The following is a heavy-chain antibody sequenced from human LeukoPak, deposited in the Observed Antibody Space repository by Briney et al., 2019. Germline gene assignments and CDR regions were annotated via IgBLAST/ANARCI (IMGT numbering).Heavy chain of an antibody. CDR2: IYTSGST. Sequence: PSQTLSLTCTVSGGSISSGSYYWSWIRQPAGKGLEWIGRIYTSGSTNYNPSLKSRVTISVDTSKSQFSLKLSSVTAADTAVYYCAREGGRGHYDFWSGPLPYYFDYWGQGTLVTVSS. CDR1: GGSISSGSYY. D-gene: IGHD3-3*01. V-gene: IGHV4-61*02. J-gene: IGHJ4*02. CDR3: AREGGRGHYDFWSGPLPYYFDY.